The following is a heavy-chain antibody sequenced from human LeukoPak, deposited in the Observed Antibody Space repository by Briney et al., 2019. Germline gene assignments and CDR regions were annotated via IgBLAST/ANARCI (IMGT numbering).Heavy chain of an antibody. CDR3: ARVDDLDAFDT. J-gene: IGHJ3*02. D-gene: IGHD2-2*03. CDR1: GFTFSSYA. V-gene: IGHV3-30*04. Sequence: GGSLRLSRAASGFTFSSYAMHWVRQAPGKGLDWVAVIADDGSNKYYAGSVKGRFTISRDNSNNTLFLQMNSLRAEDTAVYYCARVDDLDAFDTWGQGTMVTVSS. CDR2: IADDGSNK.